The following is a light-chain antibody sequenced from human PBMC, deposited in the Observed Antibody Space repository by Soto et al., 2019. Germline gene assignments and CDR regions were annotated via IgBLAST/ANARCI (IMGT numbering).Light chain of an antibody. CDR3: SSYTSRNTYV. CDR2: EVS. J-gene: IGLJ1*01. CDR1: SSDIGDYNY. V-gene: IGLV2-14*01. Sequence: QSVLTQPASVSGSPGQSITISCTGISSDIGDYNYVSWYQQHPGKSSKLLIFEVSDRPTGVSNRFSGSKSGNTASLTISGLQAEDEADYYCSSYTSRNTYVFGTGTKVTVL.